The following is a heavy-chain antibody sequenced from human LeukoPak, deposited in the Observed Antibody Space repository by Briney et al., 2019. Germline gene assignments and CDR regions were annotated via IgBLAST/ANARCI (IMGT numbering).Heavy chain of an antibody. J-gene: IGHJ4*02. V-gene: IGHV4-38-2*01. CDR2: IYNTGST. Sequence: SETLSLTCGVSGYFVSSGYYWGWIRQPPGKGLEWIGNIYNTGSTYYNPSLKSRVAISVDTSNNQFSLKLSSVTSADTAVYYCASRTTVTNALSFDYWGQGSLVIVSS. CDR3: ASRTTVTNALSFDY. CDR1: GYFVSSGYY. D-gene: IGHD4-11*01.